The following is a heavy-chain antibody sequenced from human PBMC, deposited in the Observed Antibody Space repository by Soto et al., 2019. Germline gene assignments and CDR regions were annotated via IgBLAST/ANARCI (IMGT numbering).Heavy chain of an antibody. V-gene: IGHV1-69*13. CDR3: ARELPDVEIATTWEGGSYSGMDV. D-gene: IGHD1-1*01. J-gene: IGHJ6*02. CDR1: GGTFSSYA. CDR2: IIPIFGTA. Sequence: ASMKFSCKTSGGTFSSYAISWVRQAPGQGLEWMGGIIPIFGTANYAQKFQGRVTITADESTSTAYMELSSLRSEDTAVYYCARELPDVEIATTWEGGSYSGMDVWGQATTVTVSS.